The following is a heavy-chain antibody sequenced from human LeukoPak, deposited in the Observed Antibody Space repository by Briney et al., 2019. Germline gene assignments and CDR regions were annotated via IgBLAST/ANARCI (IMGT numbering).Heavy chain of an antibody. V-gene: IGHV3-7*01. CDR3: ARLSGDITAFDL. Sequence: PWGSLRLSCAASGFTFSSYWMSWVRQAPGKGLEWVATIKRDGSVKKYVDSVQGRFTVSRDNTKNSLYLRMNSLRADDTAVYYCARLSGDITAFDLWGQGTLVTVSS. D-gene: IGHD1-20*01. CDR1: GFTFSSYW. J-gene: IGHJ4*02. CDR2: IKRDGSVK.